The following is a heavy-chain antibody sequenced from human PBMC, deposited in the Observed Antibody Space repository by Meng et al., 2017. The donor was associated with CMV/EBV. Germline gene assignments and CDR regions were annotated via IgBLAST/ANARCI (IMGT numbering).Heavy chain of an antibody. CDR2: ISADNQNT. V-gene: IGHV1-18*01. Sequence: ASVKVSCKAPGNIFTKNGISWVRQAPGQRLEWMGWISADNQNTNLVQRFQGRVTMTIETSTNTAYVELRSLRSDDTAVYYCAMGGDYGDYHDPFDYWGQGTLVTSPQ. CDR3: AMGGDYGDYHDPFDY. CDR1: GNIFTKNG. D-gene: IGHD4-17*01. J-gene: IGHJ4*02.